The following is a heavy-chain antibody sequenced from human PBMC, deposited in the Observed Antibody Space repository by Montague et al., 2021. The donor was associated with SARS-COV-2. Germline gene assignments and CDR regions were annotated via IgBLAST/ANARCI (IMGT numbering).Heavy chain of an antibody. J-gene: IGHJ5*02. CDR3: AHVHDIYDFWSCYYTGLKYDSFNWFDP. Sequence: PALVKPTQTLTLTCIFSGFSLSTTGVGVGWIRQPPGKALEWLALIYWDDDKRYSPSLKTRLAITKDTSKNQVVLTMTNMDPVDTATYYCAHVHDIYDFWSCYYTGLKYDSFNWFDPWGQGTLVTVSS. CDR2: IYWDDDK. D-gene: IGHD3-3*01. V-gene: IGHV2-5*02. CDR1: GFSLSTTGVG.